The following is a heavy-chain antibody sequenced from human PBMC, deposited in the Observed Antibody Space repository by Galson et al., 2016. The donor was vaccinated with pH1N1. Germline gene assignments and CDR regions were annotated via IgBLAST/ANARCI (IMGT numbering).Heavy chain of an antibody. CDR3: AKALRQQLVPNPNWFDP. D-gene: IGHD6-13*01. Sequence: SLRLSCAASGFTFSSYAMSWVRQAPGKGLEWVSVISGSGGSTYYAGSVKGRFTISRDNSKNTLFLQMNSLRAEDTAVYYCAKALRQQLVPNPNWFDPWGQGTLVTVSS. CDR2: ISGSGGST. V-gene: IGHV3-23*01. CDR1: GFTFSSYA. J-gene: IGHJ5*02.